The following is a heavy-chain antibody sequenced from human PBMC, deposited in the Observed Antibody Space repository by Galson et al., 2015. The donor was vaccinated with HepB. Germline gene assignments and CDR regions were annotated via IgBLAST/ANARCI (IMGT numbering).Heavy chain of an antibody. CDR3: ARHYDTSGYYAY. CDR2: IIPNIGSG. D-gene: IGHD3-22*01. V-gene: IGHV1-69*13. Sequence: SVKVSCKASGGTFTSHTISWVRQAPGQGLEWMGGIIPNIGSGNYAQKFQGRVTITADESKSTTYMELSSLRPEDTAVYYCARHYDTSGYYAYWGQGTLVTVSS. J-gene: IGHJ4*02. CDR1: GGTFTSHT.